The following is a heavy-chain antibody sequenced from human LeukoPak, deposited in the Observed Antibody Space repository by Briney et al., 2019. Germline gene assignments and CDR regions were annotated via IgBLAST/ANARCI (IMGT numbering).Heavy chain of an antibody. V-gene: IGHV4-59*07. CDR3: ARSPLLYYYDSSGYYIEYYFDY. J-gene: IGHJ4*02. D-gene: IGHD3-22*01. CDR1: GGSISSYY. Sequence: PSDTLSLTCTVSGGSISSYYWSWIRQPPGKGLEWIGYIYYSWSTNYNPSLKSRVTISVGTSKNQFSLKLSSVIAADTAVYYCARSPLLYYYDSSGYYIEYYFDYWGQGTLVTVSS. CDR2: IYYSWST.